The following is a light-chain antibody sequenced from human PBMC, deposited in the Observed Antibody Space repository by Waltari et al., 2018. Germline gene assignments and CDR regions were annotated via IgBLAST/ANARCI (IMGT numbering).Light chain of an antibody. CDR2: WAS. Sequence: DIMMTQSPASLAVSLGERATINCKSSQRILFTSNNNNYLAWYQQRPGQPPKLLISWASTRESGVPDRFSGSGSGTDFTLTISSLQTEDVAVYYCQQYYSTPYTFGQGTKLEI. CDR3: QQYYSTPYT. CDR1: QRILFTSNNNNY. J-gene: IGKJ2*01. V-gene: IGKV4-1*01.